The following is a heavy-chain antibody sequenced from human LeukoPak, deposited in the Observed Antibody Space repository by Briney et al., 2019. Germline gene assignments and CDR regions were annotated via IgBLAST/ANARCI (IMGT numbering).Heavy chain of an antibody. Sequence: GGSLRLSCAASGFTFSTYAMNWVRQAPGKGLEWLSTISGSDGSTYYADSVKGRFTISRDNSKSTLYLQINSLRAEDTALYYCAKDQKYYDSSGSPYYYYGMDVWGRGTTVTVSS. J-gene: IGHJ6*02. CDR1: GFTFSTYA. CDR3: AKDQKYYDSSGSPYYYYGMDV. V-gene: IGHV3-23*01. D-gene: IGHD3-22*01. CDR2: ISGSDGST.